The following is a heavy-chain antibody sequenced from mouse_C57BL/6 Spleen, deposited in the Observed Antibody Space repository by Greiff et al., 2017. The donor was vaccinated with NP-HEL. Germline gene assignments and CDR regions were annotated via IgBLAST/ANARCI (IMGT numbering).Heavy chain of an antibody. Sequence: VKLVESGAELVKPGASVKISCKASGYAFSSYWMNWVKQRPGKGLEWIGQIYPGDGDTNYNGKCKGKATLTADNSTSTAYMQLSSLTSEDSAVYFCARENWYYFDYWGQGTTLTVSS. CDR2: IYPGDGDT. CDR1: GYAFSSYW. D-gene: IGHD4-1*01. J-gene: IGHJ2*01. V-gene: IGHV1-80*01. CDR3: ARENWYYFDY.